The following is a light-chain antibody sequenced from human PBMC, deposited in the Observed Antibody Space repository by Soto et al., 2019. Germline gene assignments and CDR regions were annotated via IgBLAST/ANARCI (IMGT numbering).Light chain of an antibody. Sequence: DIVMTQSPDSLAVSLGESATINCKSSQSVLYSSNNKNYLAWYQQKPGQPPKLLIYWASTPESGVPDRFSGSGSGTDFTLTISRLQAEDGDVYYCQQYYTNALTFGGGTKVGVK. V-gene: IGKV4-1*01. CDR3: QQYYTNALT. CDR2: WAS. CDR1: QSVLYSSNNKNY. J-gene: IGKJ4*01.